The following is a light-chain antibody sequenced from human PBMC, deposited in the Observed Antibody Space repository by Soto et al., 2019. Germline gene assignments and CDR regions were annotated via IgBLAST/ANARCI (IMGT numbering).Light chain of an antibody. CDR2: SVS. V-gene: IGLV2-14*01. CDR3: ISYTVSRSYV. J-gene: IGLJ1*01. CDR1: SSDIGAYDH. Sequence: QSALAQPASVSGSPGQSITISCSGTSSDIGAYDHVAWFQQFPGKTPKLVIYSVSNRPSGFSYRFSGSKSGNTASLTISGLQADDEADYYCISYTVSRSYVSGPGTKVTVL.